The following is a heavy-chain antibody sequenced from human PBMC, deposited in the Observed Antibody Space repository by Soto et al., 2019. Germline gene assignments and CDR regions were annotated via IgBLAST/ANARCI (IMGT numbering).Heavy chain of an antibody. CDR3: ARQQWLYYYYGMDV. Sequence: QVQLVQSGAEVKKPGASVKVSCKASGYTFTTYGIRWVRQAPGQGLEWMGWISAYNGNTNYAQKIQGRVTMTTDTSTSTAYMELRSLRSDDTAVYYCARQQWLYYYYGMDVWGQGTTVTVSS. V-gene: IGHV1-18*01. CDR2: ISAYNGNT. CDR1: GYTFTTYG. J-gene: IGHJ6*02. D-gene: IGHD6-19*01.